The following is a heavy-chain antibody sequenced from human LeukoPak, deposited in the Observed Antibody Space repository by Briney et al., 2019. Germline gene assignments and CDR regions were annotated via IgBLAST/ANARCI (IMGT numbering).Heavy chain of an antibody. V-gene: IGHV4-34*01. CDR3: ARDGWERLVGWFDP. J-gene: IGHJ5*02. Sequence: SETLSLTCAVYGGSFSGYYWSWIRQPPGKGLEWIGEINHSGSTNYNPSLKSRVTISVDTSKNQFSLKLSSVTAADTAVYYCARDGWERLVGWFDPWGQGTLVTVSS. CDR2: INHSGST. CDR1: GGSFSGYY. D-gene: IGHD1-1*01.